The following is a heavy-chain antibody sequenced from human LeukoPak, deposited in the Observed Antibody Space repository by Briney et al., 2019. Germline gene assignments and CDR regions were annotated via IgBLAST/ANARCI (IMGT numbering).Heavy chain of an antibody. CDR1: GFTFSTYS. J-gene: IGHJ3*02. D-gene: IGHD3-22*01. Sequence: GGSLRLSCAASGFTFSTYSMNWVRQAPGKGLEWVSSITRSSYIYYADSVKGRFTISRDNATNSLYLQMNSLRAEDTAVYYCAGYVSSGLLDAFDIWGQGTMVTVSS. CDR3: AGYVSSGLLDAFDI. V-gene: IGHV3-21*01. CDR2: ITRSSYI.